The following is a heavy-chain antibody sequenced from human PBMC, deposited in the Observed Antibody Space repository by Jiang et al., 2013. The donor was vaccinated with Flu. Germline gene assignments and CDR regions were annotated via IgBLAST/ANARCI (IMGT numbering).Heavy chain of an antibody. Sequence: GSGLVKPSETLSLTCTVSGGSISSSSYYWGWIRQPPGKGLEWIGSIYYSGSTYYNPSLKSRVTISVDTSKNQFSLKLSSVTAADTAVYYCNRMNKEYYYYYGMDVWGQGTTVTVSS. J-gene: IGHJ6*02. V-gene: IGHV4-39*01. D-gene: IGHD2/OR15-2a*01. CDR3: NRMNKEYYYYYGMDV. CDR2: IYYSGST. CDR1: GGSISSSSYY.